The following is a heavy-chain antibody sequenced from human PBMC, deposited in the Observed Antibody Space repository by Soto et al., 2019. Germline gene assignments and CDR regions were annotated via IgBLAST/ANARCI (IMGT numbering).Heavy chain of an antibody. CDR2: IYYNGRT. CDR1: GGSIRSSSSY. J-gene: IGHJ4*02. Sequence: ETLSLSCTVSGGSIRSSSSYWAWIRQPPGRGLEWIGAIYYNGRTYYKPSLKSRVTISVDTSKNQFSLNLSPVAAADSAVYYCARHRRENGIYAQPLDSWGQGTPVTVSS. CDR3: ARHRRENGIYAQPLDS. V-gene: IGHV4-39*01. D-gene: IGHD1-1*01.